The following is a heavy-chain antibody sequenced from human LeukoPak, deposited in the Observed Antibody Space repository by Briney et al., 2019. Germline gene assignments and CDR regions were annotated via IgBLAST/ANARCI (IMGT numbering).Heavy chain of an antibody. CDR3: ARDLGIAVAGIFDY. CDR1: GGSISSSGYY. V-gene: IGHV4-39*07. CDR2: IYYSGST. J-gene: IGHJ4*02. Sequence: PSETLSLTCTVSGGSISSSGYYWGWIRQPPGKGLEWIGSIYYSGSTYYNPSLKSRVTISVDTSKNQFSLKLSSVTAADTAVYYCARDLGIAVAGIFDYWGQGTLVTVSS. D-gene: IGHD6-19*01.